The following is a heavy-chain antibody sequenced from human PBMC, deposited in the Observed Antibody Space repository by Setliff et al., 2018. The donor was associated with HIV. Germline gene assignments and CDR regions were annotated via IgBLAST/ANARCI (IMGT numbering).Heavy chain of an antibody. Sequence: SETLSLTCSVSGASISSYYWSWIRQPAGKGLEWIGYISPTGNTNYNPSLKSRVTISTDTSKNQFSLNVRSVTAADTAVYFCAKSSPSIDYISDHWGQGTLVTVSS. CDR3: AKSSPSIDYISDH. V-gene: IGHV4-59*03. CDR1: GASISSYY. CDR2: ISPTGNT. D-gene: IGHD4-4*01. J-gene: IGHJ4*02.